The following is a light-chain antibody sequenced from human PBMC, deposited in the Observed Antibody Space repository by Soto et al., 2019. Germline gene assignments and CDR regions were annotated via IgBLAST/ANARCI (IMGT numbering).Light chain of an antibody. CDR3: LQHNAYPWT. Sequence: DIQMTQSPSSLSASVGDRVTMTCRASQDIGINLGWFKQKPGKAPKRLIYVASSLQSGVPSRFSGSGSGTEFTLTISSLQPEDFASYFCLQHNAYPWTFGQGTKV. CDR2: VAS. V-gene: IGKV1-17*01. CDR1: QDIGIN. J-gene: IGKJ1*01.